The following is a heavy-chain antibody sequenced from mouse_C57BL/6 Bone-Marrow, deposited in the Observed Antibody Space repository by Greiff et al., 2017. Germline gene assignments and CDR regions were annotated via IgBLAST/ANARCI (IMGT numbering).Heavy chain of an antibody. Sequence: QVQLKQPGAELVKPGASVKLSCKASGYTFTSYWMHWVKQRPGQGLEWIGMIHPNSGSTNYNEKFKSKATLTVDKSSSTAYMQLSSLTSEDSAVYYCARREGSSYEFAYWGQGTLVTVSA. CDR1: GYTFTSYW. J-gene: IGHJ3*01. V-gene: IGHV1-64*01. CDR2: IHPNSGST. D-gene: IGHD1-1*01. CDR3: ARREGSSYEFAY.